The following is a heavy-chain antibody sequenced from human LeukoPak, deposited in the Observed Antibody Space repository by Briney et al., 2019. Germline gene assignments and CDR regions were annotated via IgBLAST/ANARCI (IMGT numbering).Heavy chain of an antibody. Sequence: SETLSLTCTVSGGSISSYYWSWIPQPAGKGLEWIGRIYTSGSTNYNPSLKSRVTMSVDTSKNQFSLKLSPVTAADTAVYYCARDGPVWFGELSPWFDPWGQGTLVTVSS. D-gene: IGHD3-10*01. J-gene: IGHJ5*02. V-gene: IGHV4-4*07. CDR2: IYTSGST. CDR3: ARDGPVWFGELSPWFDP. CDR1: GGSISSYY.